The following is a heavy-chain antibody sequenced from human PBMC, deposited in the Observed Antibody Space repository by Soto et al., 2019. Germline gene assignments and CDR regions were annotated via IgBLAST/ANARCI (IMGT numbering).Heavy chain of an antibody. D-gene: IGHD1-20*01. CDR2: INLNGYP. CDR3: ARGAWYNSAYFLYGH. CDR1: GRAFTDYY. J-gene: IGHJ4*02. V-gene: IGHV4-34*01. Sequence: ETLSLICAVHGRAFTDYYWTWIRPAPAKGGQWNDEINLNGYPNYSPSLQSRVTLSEDTNMKLVSQGLKSGSAEGSAVYYCARGAWYNSAYFLYGHWGPGTRVTVSS.